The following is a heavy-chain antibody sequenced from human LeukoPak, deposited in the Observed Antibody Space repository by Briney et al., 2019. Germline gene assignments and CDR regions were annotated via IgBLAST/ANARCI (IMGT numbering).Heavy chain of an antibody. V-gene: IGHV3-74*01. D-gene: IGHD6-13*01. CDR3: ARDMHLVSLDY. CDR2: INNDGVST. Sequence: PGGSLRLSCATSGFTLSSYWMHWVRQVPGKGLEWLSRINNDGVSTSYADSVKGRFTISRDNSKNTLYLQLNSLRAEDTAVYYCARDMHLVSLDYWGQGTLVTVSS. J-gene: IGHJ4*02. CDR1: GFTLSSYW.